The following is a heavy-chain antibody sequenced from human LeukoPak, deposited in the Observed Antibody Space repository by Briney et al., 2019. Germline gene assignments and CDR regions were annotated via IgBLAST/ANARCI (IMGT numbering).Heavy chain of an antibody. CDR1: GGTFSSYA. CDR3: ASLTYYYDSSGPFDY. J-gene: IGHJ4*02. CDR2: IIPILGIA. D-gene: IGHD3-22*01. Sequence: ASVKVSCKASGGTFSSYAISWVRQAPGQGLEWMGRIIPILGIANYAQKFQGRVTITADKSTSTAYMELSSLRSEDTAAYYCASLTYYYDSSGPFDYWGQGTLVTVSS. V-gene: IGHV1-69*04.